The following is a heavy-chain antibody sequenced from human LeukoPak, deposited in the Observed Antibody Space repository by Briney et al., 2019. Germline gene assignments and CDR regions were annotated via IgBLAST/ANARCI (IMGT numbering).Heavy chain of an antibody. Sequence: SETLSLTCAVYGGSFSGYYWSWIRQPPGKGLEWIGEINHSGSTNYNPSLKSRVTISVDTSKNQFSLKLTSVTAADTAVYYCCGSGWFAGPFGYWGQGALVTVSS. CDR2: INHSGST. CDR1: GGSFSGYY. J-gene: IGHJ4*02. V-gene: IGHV4-34*03. CDR3: CGSGWFAGPFGY. D-gene: IGHD6-19*01.